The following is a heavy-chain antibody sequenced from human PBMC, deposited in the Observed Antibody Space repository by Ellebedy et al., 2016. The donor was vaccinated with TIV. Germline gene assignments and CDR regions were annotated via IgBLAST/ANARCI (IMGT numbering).Heavy chain of an antibody. D-gene: IGHD2-21*01. V-gene: IGHV1-69*13. Sequence: SVKVSCXASGGTFSSHTVNWIRQAPGQGLEWMGGIIPIFNTPNYAQTFQGRVTITADESTSTAHMELSSLKSEDTAVYYCAKALSYMVVGGAFDIWGRGTKVTVSS. J-gene: IGHJ3*02. CDR2: IIPIFNTP. CDR3: AKALSYMVVGGAFDI. CDR1: GGTFSSHT.